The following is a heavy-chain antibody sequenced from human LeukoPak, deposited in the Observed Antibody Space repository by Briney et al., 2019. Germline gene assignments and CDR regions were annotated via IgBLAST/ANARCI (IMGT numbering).Heavy chain of an antibody. CDR2: TSSDLNVK. Sequence: GGSLRLSCAASGFTFRNHVIHWVRQAPGKGLEWVAVTSSDLNVKLYADSVKGRLTISRDNSRSTLYLQMNSLRPEDTAIYYCAREGYYGSGSPPSLYFDYWGQGTLVTVSS. CDR3: AREGYYGSGSPPSLYFDY. D-gene: IGHD3-10*01. V-gene: IGHV3-30-3*01. CDR1: GFTFRNHV. J-gene: IGHJ4*02.